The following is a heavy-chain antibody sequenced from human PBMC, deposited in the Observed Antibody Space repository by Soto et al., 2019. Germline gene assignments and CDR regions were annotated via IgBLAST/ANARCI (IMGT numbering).Heavy chain of an antibody. CDR1: GFTFSSYA. CDR3: AKGSGWFHPFDY. Sequence: PGGSLRLSCAASGFTFSSYALSWVRQAPGKGLEWVSVISGSGGSTYYAESVKGRFTISRDNSKNTLYLQMNSLRADDTAVYYCAKGSGWFHPFDYWGQGTRVTVSS. J-gene: IGHJ4*02. CDR2: ISGSGGST. V-gene: IGHV3-23*01. D-gene: IGHD6-19*01.